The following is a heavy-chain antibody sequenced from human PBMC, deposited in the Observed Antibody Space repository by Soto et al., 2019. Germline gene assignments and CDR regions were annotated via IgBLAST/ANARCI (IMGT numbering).Heavy chain of an antibody. CDR3: ARGGSDYYFDY. V-gene: IGHV4-39*01. D-gene: IGHD2-21*02. J-gene: IGHJ4*02. CDR2: IYYSGST. CDR1: GGSISSSSYY. Sequence: SETLSLTCTVSGGSISSSSYYWGWIRQPPGKGLEWIGSIYYSGSTYYNPSLKSRVTISVDTSKNTLYLQMGSLRAEDMAVYYCARGGSDYYFDYWGQGTLVTVSS.